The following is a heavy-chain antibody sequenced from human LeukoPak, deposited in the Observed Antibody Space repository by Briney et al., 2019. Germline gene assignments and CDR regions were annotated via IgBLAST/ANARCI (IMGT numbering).Heavy chain of an antibody. CDR2: INSDGSST. V-gene: IGHV3-74*01. CDR3: ASESYYYGSGSYYTRDPFDY. Sequence: GGSLRLSCAASGFTFSGFWMHWVRQAPGKGLVWVSRINSDGSSTSYADSVKGRFTISRDNAKNTLYLQMNSLRAEDTAVYYCASESYYYGSGSYYTRDPFDYWGQGTLVTVSS. CDR1: GFTFSGFW. D-gene: IGHD3-10*01. J-gene: IGHJ4*02.